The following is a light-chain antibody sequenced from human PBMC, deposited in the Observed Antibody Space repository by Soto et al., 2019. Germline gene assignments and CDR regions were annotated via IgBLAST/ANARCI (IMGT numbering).Light chain of an antibody. CDR2: VNSDGSH. J-gene: IGLJ2*01. Sequence: QLVLTQSPSASASLGASVKLTCTLGSGHSSNAIAWHQQQPEKGPRYLMKVNSDGSHNKGGGIPDRFSGSSSGAEHYLTISSLQSEDEADYFCQTWGTGIQVFGGGTKLTVL. CDR3: QTWGTGIQV. V-gene: IGLV4-69*01. CDR1: SGHSSNA.